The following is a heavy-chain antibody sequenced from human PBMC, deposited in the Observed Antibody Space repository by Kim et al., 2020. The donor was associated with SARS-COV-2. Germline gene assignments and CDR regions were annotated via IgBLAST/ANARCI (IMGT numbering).Heavy chain of an antibody. CDR2: MNDIGSS. V-gene: IGHV4-59*08. CDR1: GDSMRSYY. D-gene: IGHD3-10*01. J-gene: IGHJ4*02. CDR3: ARHPDYFGSGSFFDY. Sequence: SETLSLTCTVSGDSMRSYYWSWIRQPPGKGLEWIGYMNDIGSSNYNPSLKSRVSISVDTSKRQISLNLTSVTAADTAVYYCARHPDYFGSGSFFDYWGQGTLVTVSS.